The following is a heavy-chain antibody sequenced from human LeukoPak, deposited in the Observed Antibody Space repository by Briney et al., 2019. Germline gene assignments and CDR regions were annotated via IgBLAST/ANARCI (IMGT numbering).Heavy chain of an antibody. CDR2: INHSGST. D-gene: IGHD3-10*01. J-gene: IGHJ5*02. CDR3: ARGRKGILNWFDP. V-gene: IGHV4-34*01. CDR1: GGSFSGYY. Sequence: SETLSLTCAVYGGSFSGYYWSWIRQPPGKGLEWIGEINHSGSTNYNPSLKSRVTISVDTSKNQFSLKLSSVTAADTAVYYCARGRKGILNWFDPWGQGTLVTVSP.